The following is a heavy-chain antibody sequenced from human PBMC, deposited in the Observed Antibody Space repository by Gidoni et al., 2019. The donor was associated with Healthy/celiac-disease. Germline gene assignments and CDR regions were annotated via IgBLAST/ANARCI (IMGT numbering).Heavy chain of an antibody. J-gene: IGHJ4*02. Sequence: EVQLLESGGGLVQPGGSLRLSCAASGFPFSRYAMGWVRQAPGKGLEWVSAISGSGGSTYYADSVKGRFTISRDNSKNTLYLQMNSLRAEDTAVYYCAKSGGQWLRGPPGYWGQGTLVTVSS. CDR1: GFPFSRYA. CDR2: ISGSGGST. CDR3: AKSGGQWLRGPPGY. D-gene: IGHD6-19*01. V-gene: IGHV3-23*01.